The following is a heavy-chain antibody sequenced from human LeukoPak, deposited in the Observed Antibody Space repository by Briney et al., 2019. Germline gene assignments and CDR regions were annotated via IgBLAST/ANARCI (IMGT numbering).Heavy chain of an antibody. CDR2: ISSSSSYI. CDR1: GFTFSSYA. CDR3: AREGGSSGWYWD. Sequence: GGSLRLSCAASGFTFSSYAMSWVRQAPGKGLEWVSSISSSSSYIYYADSVKGRFTISRDNAKNSLYLQMNSLRAEDTAVYYCAREGGSSGWYWDWGQGTLVTVSS. J-gene: IGHJ4*02. D-gene: IGHD6-19*01. V-gene: IGHV3-21*01.